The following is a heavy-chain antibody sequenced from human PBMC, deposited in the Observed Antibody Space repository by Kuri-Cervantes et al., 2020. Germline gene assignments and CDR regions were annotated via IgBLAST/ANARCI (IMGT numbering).Heavy chain of an antibody. D-gene: IGHD5-18*01. V-gene: IGHV4-38-2*01. CDR1: GYSISSGYY. CDR3: ARGGYGYFDY. CDR2: IYHSGST. Sequence: SETLSLTCAVSGYSISSGYYWGWIRQPPGKGLEWIGSIYHSGSTSYNPSLKSRVTISVDTSKNQFSLKLSSVTAADTAVYYCARGGYGYFDYWGQGTLVTVSS. J-gene: IGHJ4*02.